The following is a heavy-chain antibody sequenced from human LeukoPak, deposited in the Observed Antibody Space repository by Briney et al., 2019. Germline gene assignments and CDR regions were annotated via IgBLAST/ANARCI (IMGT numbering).Heavy chain of an antibody. D-gene: IGHD1-26*01. Sequence: PSETLSLTCTASGASISSDYRSWIRQPPGKGLEWIGYISYSGSTTYNASLKSRVTTQVDSTRKHCSLNLSAGTAAGATEYKCARRVPSGYVDSWGEGTRVTVSS. CDR1: GASISSDY. V-gene: IGHV4-59*12. J-gene: IGHJ4*02. CDR3: ARRVPSGYVDS. CDR2: ISYSGST.